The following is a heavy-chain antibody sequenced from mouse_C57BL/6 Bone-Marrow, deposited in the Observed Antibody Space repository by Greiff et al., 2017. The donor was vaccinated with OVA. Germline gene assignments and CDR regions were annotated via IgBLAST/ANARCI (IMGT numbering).Heavy chain of an antibody. CDR3: ARHEDGYYSSYFDY. D-gene: IGHD2-3*01. Sequence: VKLVESGPELVKPGASVKISCKASGYAFSSSWMNWVKQRPGKGLEWIGRIYPGDGDTNYNGKFKGKAKLTADKSSSTAYMQLSILTSEDSAVYFCARHEDGYYSSYFDYWGQGTTLTVSS. J-gene: IGHJ2*01. CDR1: GYAFSSSW. CDR2: IYPGDGDT. V-gene: IGHV1-82*01.